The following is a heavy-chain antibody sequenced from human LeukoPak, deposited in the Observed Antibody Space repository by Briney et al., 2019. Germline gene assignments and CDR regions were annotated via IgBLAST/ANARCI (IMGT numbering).Heavy chain of an antibody. J-gene: IGHJ4*02. CDR1: GFGFSSNW. D-gene: IGHD3-10*01. V-gene: IGHV3-74*01. CDR2: IHAGGSAT. CDR3: GSSLGHLTEY. Sequence: GGSLRLSCAASGFGFSSNWMHWVRQAPGEGLVWVSRIHAGGSATSYADSVEGRFTISRDNAKDTLYLQMNSLRVEDTAVYYCGSSLGHLTEYWGQGTLVTVSS.